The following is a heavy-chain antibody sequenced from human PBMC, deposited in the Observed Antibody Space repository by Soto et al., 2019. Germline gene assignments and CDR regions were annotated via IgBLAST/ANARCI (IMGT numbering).Heavy chain of an antibody. CDR2: ISTGNGNT. V-gene: IGHV1-3*04. J-gene: IGHJ6*03. CDR3: ARNWPDCSGGICYLSKTGMDV. Sequence: GASVKVSCKASGYTFTSYSMHWVRQAPGQRLEWMGWISTGNGNTKYSHKFQGRVTITWDTSASTAYMELSSLISEDTAIYYCARNWPDCSGGICYLSKTGMDVWGKGTTVTVSS. CDR1: GYTFTSYS. D-gene: IGHD2-15*01.